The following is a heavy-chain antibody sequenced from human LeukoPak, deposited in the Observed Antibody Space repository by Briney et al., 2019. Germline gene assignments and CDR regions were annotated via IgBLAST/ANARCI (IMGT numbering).Heavy chain of an antibody. Sequence: ASVKASCKASGYTFTSYYMHWVRQAPGQGLEWMGIINPSGGSTSYAQKFQGRVTMTRDTSTSTVYMELSSLRSEDTAVYYCAREVSSSWDHYYGMDVWGQGTTVTVSS. D-gene: IGHD6-13*01. CDR3: AREVSSSWDHYYGMDV. V-gene: IGHV1-46*01. CDR2: INPSGGST. CDR1: GYTFTSYY. J-gene: IGHJ6*02.